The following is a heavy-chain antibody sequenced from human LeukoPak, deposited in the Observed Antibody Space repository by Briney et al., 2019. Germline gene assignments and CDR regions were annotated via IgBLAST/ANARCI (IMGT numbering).Heavy chain of an antibody. Sequence: SVKVSCKASGGTFSSYAISWVRQAPGQGLEWMGGIIPIFGTANYAQKFQGRVTITADESTSTAYMELSGLRSEDTAVYYCARRGSGVSSGYAFDIWGQGTMVTVSS. D-gene: IGHD3-22*01. J-gene: IGHJ3*02. CDR3: ARRGSGVSSGYAFDI. V-gene: IGHV1-69*13. CDR1: GGTFSSYA. CDR2: IIPIFGTA.